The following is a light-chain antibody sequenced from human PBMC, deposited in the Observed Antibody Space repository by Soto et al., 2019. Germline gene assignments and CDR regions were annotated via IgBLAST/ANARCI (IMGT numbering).Light chain of an antibody. CDR2: EVS. CDR1: NSNIGNNY. V-gene: IGLV2-8*01. Sequence: QSVLAQPPSASGTPGQRVSISCSGSNSNIGNNYVSWYQQHPGKAPRLLIYEVSQRPSGVPDRFSGSKSANTASLTVSGLQPEDEADFYCCSYAGSGTFVFGTGTKVNVL. CDR3: CSYAGSGTFV. J-gene: IGLJ1*01.